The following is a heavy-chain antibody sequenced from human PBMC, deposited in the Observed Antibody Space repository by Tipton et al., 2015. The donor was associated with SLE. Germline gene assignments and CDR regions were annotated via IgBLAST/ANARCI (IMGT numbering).Heavy chain of an antibody. J-gene: IGHJ4*02. D-gene: IGHD2-15*01. V-gene: IGHV4-61*01. CDR3: ARRWGIVAVVADYFDY. Sequence: TLSLTCTVSGDSVISGTYYWSWIRQPPGKGLEWIGYIYYSGGTIYNPSLKSRVTVSLDTSKNQFSLKLSSVTAADTAVYYCARRWGIVAVVADYFDYWGQGTLVTVSS. CDR1: GDSVISGTYY. CDR2: IYYSGGT.